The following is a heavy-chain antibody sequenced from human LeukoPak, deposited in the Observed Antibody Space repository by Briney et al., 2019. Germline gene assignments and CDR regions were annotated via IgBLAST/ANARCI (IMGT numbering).Heavy chain of an antibody. Sequence: SETLSLTCNVSGGSISSGGSRWSWIHQHPGKGLEWIGYIYYSGSTYYNPSLESRLTMSVDTSKNQFSLHLTSVTAADTAVYYCARDWGTYFDYWGQGTLVTVSS. CDR2: IYYSGST. CDR3: ARDWGTYFDY. J-gene: IGHJ4*02. CDR1: GGSISSGGSR. D-gene: IGHD7-27*01. V-gene: IGHV4-31*03.